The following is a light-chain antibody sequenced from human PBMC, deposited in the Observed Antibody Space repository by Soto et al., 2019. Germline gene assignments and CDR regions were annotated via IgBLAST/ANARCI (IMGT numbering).Light chain of an antibody. J-gene: IGKJ2*01. CDR2: GAS. CDR1: QTVSSNS. V-gene: IGKV3-20*01. Sequence: EIVLTQSPGTLSLSPGERATLSCRASQTVSSNSFAWYQQKPGQAPRLLIYGASSRATGIPDRFSGSRSGTDFTLTISRLEPEDFAVYYCQQHDNSPYTFGQGTKLEIK. CDR3: QQHDNSPYT.